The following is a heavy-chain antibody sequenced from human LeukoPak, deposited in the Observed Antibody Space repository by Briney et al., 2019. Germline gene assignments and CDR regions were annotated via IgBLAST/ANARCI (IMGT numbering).Heavy chain of an antibody. D-gene: IGHD6-6*01. CDR1: GFTFSSLW. Sequence: GGSLRLSCAASGFTFSSLWMGWLRQAPGKGQEWVASINSDGSEGYYADVVKGRFTISRDNAKNSLYLQINSLRAEDTAVYYCARSSYSSSSSVWGQGTMVTVSS. V-gene: IGHV3-7*03. CDR2: INSDGSEG. CDR3: ARSSYSSSSSV. J-gene: IGHJ3*01.